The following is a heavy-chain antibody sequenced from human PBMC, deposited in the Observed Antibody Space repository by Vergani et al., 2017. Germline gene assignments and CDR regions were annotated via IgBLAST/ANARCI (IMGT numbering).Heavy chain of an antibody. CDR1: GYTFTSYG. Sequence: QVQLVQSGAEVKKPGASVKVSCKAPGYTFTSYGISWVRQAPGQGLEWMGWISAYNGNTNYAQKLQGRVTMTTDTSTSTAYMELRSLRSDDTAVYYCARSKENYYYDSSGKYYFDYWGQGTLVTVSS. V-gene: IGHV1-18*01. J-gene: IGHJ4*02. CDR2: ISAYNGNT. D-gene: IGHD3-22*01. CDR3: ARSKENYYYDSSGKYYFDY.